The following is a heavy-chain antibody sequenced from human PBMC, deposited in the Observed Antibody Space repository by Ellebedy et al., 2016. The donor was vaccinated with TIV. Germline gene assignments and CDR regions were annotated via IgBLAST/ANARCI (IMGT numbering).Heavy chain of an antibody. CDR1: GFTVSSNY. CDR2: IYSGGST. V-gene: IGHV3-53*01. CDR3: ARDPLQSGGYYYNWYFDL. J-gene: IGHJ2*01. Sequence: GESLKISCAASGFTVSSNYMSWVRQAPGKGLEWVSVIYSGGSTFYADSVKGRFTISRDNSKNTLYLQMDSLRAEDTAVYYCARDPLQSGGYYYNWYFDLWGRGTLVTVSS. D-gene: IGHD3-22*01.